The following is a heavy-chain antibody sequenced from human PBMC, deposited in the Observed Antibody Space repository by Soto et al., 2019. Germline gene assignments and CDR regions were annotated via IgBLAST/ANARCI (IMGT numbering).Heavy chain of an antibody. Sequence: QVQLVQSWAEVNKPGSSVKVLCKASGVTFSSYAISRVRQAPGHGLDWMGGIIPISGTANYAQKFQARVTITADKSPSTAYSELSSLRSEDTAVYYCAREKQWLPTVVYYFDYCGQGTRVTVSS. D-gene: IGHD6-19*01. CDR2: IIPISGTA. CDR3: AREKQWLPTVVYYFDY. V-gene: IGHV1-69*06. CDR1: GVTFSSYA. J-gene: IGHJ4*02.